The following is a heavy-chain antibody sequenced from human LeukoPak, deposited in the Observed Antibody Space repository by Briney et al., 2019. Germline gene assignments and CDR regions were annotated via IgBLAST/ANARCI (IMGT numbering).Heavy chain of an antibody. Sequence: GGSLRLSCAASGFTFSSYSLNWVRQAPGNGLEWVSYISSSSSTIYYADSVKGRFTISRNNAKNSLYLQMNSLRAYDTAVYYCARDFFVHGVSWGQGTLVTVSS. V-gene: IGHV3-48*01. CDR2: ISSSSSTI. J-gene: IGHJ4*02. CDR3: ARDFFVHGVS. CDR1: GFTFSSYS. D-gene: IGHD6-6*01.